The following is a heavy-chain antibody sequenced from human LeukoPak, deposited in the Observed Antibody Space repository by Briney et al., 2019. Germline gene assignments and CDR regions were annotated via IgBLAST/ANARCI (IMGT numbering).Heavy chain of an antibody. Sequence: PGGSLRLSCAASGFTFSRYGMHWVRQAPGKGLEWVAVIWYDRSKKNYADSVKGRFTISRDNSKNTLNLQTTCLRAEDTAVYYCARVSEDYSSGWYEEYFQYWGQGTLVIVSS. CDR1: GFTFSRYG. CDR3: ARVSEDYSSGWYEEYFQY. D-gene: IGHD6-19*01. CDR2: IWYDRSKK. J-gene: IGHJ1*01. V-gene: IGHV3-33*01.